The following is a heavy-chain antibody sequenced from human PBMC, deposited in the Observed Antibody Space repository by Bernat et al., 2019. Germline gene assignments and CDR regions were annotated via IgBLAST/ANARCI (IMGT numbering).Heavy chain of an antibody. CDR2: IYYSGST. CDR1: GGSISSSSYY. CDR3: ARQGVSPNGDAPQGPDY. D-gene: IGHD4-17*01. Sequence: QLQLQESGPGLVKPSETLSLTCTVSGGSISSSSYYWGWIRQPPGKGLEWIGSIYYSGSTYYNPSLKSRVTISVDTSKNQFSLKLSSVTAAATAVYYCARQGVSPNGDAPQGPDYWGQGTLVTVSS. V-gene: IGHV4-39*01. J-gene: IGHJ4*02.